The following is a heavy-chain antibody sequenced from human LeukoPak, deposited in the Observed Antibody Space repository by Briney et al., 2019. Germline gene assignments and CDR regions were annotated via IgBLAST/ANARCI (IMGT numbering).Heavy chain of an antibody. V-gene: IGHV3-53*01. Sequence: GGSLRLSSAASGFTVSTNYMGWVRPAPGKGLEWVSVIYSGGSTYYADSVKGRFTISRDNSKNTLYLELKSLGAEDTAVYYCARASIAAAGYYFDYWGQGTLVTVSS. D-gene: IGHD6-13*01. CDR3: ARASIAAAGYYFDY. CDR2: IYSGGST. CDR1: GFTVSTNY. J-gene: IGHJ4*02.